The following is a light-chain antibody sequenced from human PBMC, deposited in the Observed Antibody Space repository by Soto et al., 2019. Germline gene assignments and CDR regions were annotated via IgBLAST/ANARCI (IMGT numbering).Light chain of an antibody. Sequence: LKESQAAVSLKRGDSGSLRSRAGQNIGTSLVWSQQKPGQSPRLLIYDASHRATGVPARFSGSVSGTDFTLAIGVLYPEDCAVDYCQQPAVLPITFAQGTRLEI. J-gene: IGKJ5*01. CDR2: DAS. V-gene: IGKV3-11*01. CDR3: QQPAVLPIT. CDR1: QNIGTS.